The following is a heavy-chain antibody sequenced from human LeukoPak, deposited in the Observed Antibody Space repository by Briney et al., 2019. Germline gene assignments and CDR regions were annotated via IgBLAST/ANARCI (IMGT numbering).Heavy chain of an antibody. V-gene: IGHV4-61*02. Sequence: SETLSLTCAVSGGSISSGSYYWNWIRQPAGKGLEWIGRIYTSGSTNYNPSLKSRVTISVDTSKNQFSLKLSSVTAADTAVYYCARLSGVADILTGYHLNYYFDYWGQGTLVTVSS. J-gene: IGHJ4*02. CDR1: GGSISSGSYY. CDR3: ARLSGVADILTGYHLNYYFDY. D-gene: IGHD3-9*01. CDR2: IYTSGST.